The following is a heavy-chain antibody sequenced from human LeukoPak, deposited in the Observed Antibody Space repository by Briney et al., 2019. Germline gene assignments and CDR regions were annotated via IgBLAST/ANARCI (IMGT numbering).Heavy chain of an antibody. CDR1: GGTFSSYT. CDR3: ARGDQSYWFDP. V-gene: IGHV1-69*02. D-gene: IGHD2-21*02. Sequence: GASVKVSCKASGGTFSSYTISWVRQAPGQGLEWMGRIIPILGIANYAQKFQGRVTITADKSTSTAYMELSSLRSEDTAVHYCARGDQSYWFDPWGQGTLVTVSS. CDR2: IIPILGIA. J-gene: IGHJ5*02.